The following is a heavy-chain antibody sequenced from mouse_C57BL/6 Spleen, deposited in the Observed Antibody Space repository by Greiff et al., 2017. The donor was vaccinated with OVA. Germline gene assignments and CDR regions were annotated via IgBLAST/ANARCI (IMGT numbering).Heavy chain of an antibody. CDR3: ARHEEMDYYGSSSFGY. CDR1: GYTFTEYT. D-gene: IGHD1-1*01. V-gene: IGHV1-62-2*01. Sequence: VKLVESGAELVKPGASVKLSCKASGYTFTEYTIHWVKQRSGQGLEWIGWFYPGSGSIKYNEKFKDKATLTADKSSSTVYMELSRLTSEDSAVYFCARHEEMDYYGSSSFGYWGQGTTLTVSS. J-gene: IGHJ2*01. CDR2: FYPGSGSI.